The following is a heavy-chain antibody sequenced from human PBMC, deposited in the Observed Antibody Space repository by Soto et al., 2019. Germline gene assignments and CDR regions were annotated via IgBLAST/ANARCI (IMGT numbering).Heavy chain of an antibody. J-gene: IGHJ6*02. D-gene: IGHD6-19*01. CDR1: GLIFSDYH. CDR3: SMLGGWSGGSSGMDV. CDR2: IRRKANSYTT. V-gene: IGHV3-72*01. Sequence: VQLVESGGGLVQPGGSLRLSCAASGLIFSDYHMDWVRQAPGKGLEWVGRIRRKANSYTTEYAASVKGRFTISRDDSKNSLYLQMNSLKSEDTAVYYCSMLGGWSGGSSGMDVWGQGTTGTGSS.